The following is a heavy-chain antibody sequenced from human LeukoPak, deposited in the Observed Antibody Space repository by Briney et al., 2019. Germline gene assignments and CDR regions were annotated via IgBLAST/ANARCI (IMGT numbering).Heavy chain of an antibody. CDR3: ARGAEAAGKGFDP. J-gene: IGHJ5*02. Sequence: GGSLRLSCAASGFTFSSYSMDWVRQAPGKGLEWVSSISSSSSYIYYADSVKGRFTISRDNAKNSLYLQMNSLRAEDTAVYYCARGAEAAGKGFDPWGQGTLVTVSS. V-gene: IGHV3-21*01. CDR2: ISSSSSYI. D-gene: IGHD6-13*01. CDR1: GFTFSSYS.